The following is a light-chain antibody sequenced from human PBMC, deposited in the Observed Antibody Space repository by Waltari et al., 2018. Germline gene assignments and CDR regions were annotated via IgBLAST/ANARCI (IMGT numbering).Light chain of an antibody. CDR2: EDS. J-gene: IGLJ3*02. V-gene: IGLV3-10*01. CDR3: YSTDSSDTHRV. Sequence: SYELTQPPSVSVSPGQAARITCSGDALPKKYAYWYQQQSGQAPVLVIYEDSKRPSGIPERFSGSSSGTTATLTLSGAQVEDEGDYYCYSTDSSDTHRVFGGGTKLTVL. CDR1: ALPKKY.